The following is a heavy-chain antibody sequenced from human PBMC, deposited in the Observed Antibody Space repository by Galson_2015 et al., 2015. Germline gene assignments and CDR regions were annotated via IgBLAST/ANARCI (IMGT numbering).Heavy chain of an antibody. CDR1: GFTFSIYA. CDR3: AKDYVAGNGNYDPFDP. J-gene: IGHJ5*02. Sequence: SLRLSCAASGFTFSIYAMSWVRQAPGKGLEWVSTLGNDIYYADSVKGRFTISRDNSKNTLYLQMNSLRAEDTAIYYCAKDYVAGNGNYDPFDPWGQGTLVTVSS. V-gene: IGHV3-23*01. CDR2: LGNDI. D-gene: IGHD1-7*01.